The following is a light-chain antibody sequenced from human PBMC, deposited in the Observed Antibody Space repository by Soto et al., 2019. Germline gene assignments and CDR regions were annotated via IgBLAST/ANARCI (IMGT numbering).Light chain of an antibody. CDR2: GAS. CDR1: QDISIY. CDR3: QQLHSFVLT. Sequence: IQLTQSPSSLSASIGDRVTITCRASQDISIYLAWYQQKSGEAPRLLIYGASTLQSGVPSRFSGSRSGTDFTLTIRGLPPEDFATYYCQQLHSFVLTFGGGTKVEMK. V-gene: IGKV1-9*01. J-gene: IGKJ4*01.